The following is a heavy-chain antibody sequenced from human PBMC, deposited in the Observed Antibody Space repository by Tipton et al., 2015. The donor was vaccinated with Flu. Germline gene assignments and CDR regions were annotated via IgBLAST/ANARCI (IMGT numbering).Heavy chain of an antibody. J-gene: IGHJ4*02. CDR1: TLSFRTYE. V-gene: IGHV3-48*03. CDR2: ISGSGEPI. Sequence: SLRLSCAASTLSFRTYEMNWVRQAPGQGLEWVAYISGSGEPIYYADSVKGRFTISRDNAKNSLFLEMKSLRVEDTGFYYCATGIPTRWGQGTLVTVSS. D-gene: IGHD2-21*01. CDR3: ATGIPTR.